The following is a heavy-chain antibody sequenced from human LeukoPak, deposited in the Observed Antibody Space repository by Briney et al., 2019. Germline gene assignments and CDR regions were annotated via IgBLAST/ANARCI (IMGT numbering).Heavy chain of an antibody. CDR1: GGSISSYY. V-gene: IGHV4-59*01. Sequence: PSETLSLTCTVSGGSISSYYWSWIRQPPGKGPEWIGYIYYSGSTNYNPSLKSRVTISVDTSKNQFSLKLSSVTAADTAVYYCARLNYDSSGYYAGFYMDVWGKGTTVTVSS. J-gene: IGHJ6*03. D-gene: IGHD3-22*01. CDR3: ARLNYDSSGYYAGFYMDV. CDR2: IYYSGST.